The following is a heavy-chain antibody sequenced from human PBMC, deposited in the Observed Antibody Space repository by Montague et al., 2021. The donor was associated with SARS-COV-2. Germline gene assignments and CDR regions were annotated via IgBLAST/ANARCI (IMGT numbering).Heavy chain of an antibody. CDR2: IYYSGST. D-gene: IGHD3-9*01. J-gene: IGHJ6*02. CDR1: GGSVSSGSYY. Sequence: SETLSLTCTVSGGSVSSGSYYWSWIRQPPGKGLEWIGYIYYSGSTYYNPSLKSRVTISVDTSKNQFSLKLSSVTAADTAVYYCARVSYWLIFVPRYYGMDVWGQGTTVTVSS. V-gene: IGHV4-61*01. CDR3: ARVSYWLIFVPRYYGMDV.